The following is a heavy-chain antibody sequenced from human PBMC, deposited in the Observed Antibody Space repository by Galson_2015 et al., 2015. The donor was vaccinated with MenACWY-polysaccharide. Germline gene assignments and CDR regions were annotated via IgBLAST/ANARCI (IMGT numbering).Heavy chain of an antibody. CDR1: GFSFSDYN. CDR3: ARDTGGSDY. Sequence: SLRLSCAASGFSFSDYNMNWVRQAPGKGLEWVSIISSSASYIYYADSVKGRFTISRDNAKNSLYLQMNSQRAEDTAIYYCARDTGGSDYWGQGTLVTVSS. J-gene: IGHJ4*02. D-gene: IGHD3-16*01. CDR2: ISSSASYI. V-gene: IGHV3-21*01.